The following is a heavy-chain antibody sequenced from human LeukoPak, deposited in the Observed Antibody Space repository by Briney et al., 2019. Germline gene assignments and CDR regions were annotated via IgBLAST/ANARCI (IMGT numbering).Heavy chain of an antibody. CDR2: ISGSGGST. CDR3: GIVAAGTRNYFDY. Sequence: GGSLRLSCAASGFAFSSYAMSWVRQAPGQGLEWVSAISGSGGSTYYADSVKGRFTISRDDSKNTLYLQMNSLRAEDTAVYYCGIVAAGTRNYFDYWGQGTLVTVSS. CDR1: GFAFSSYA. D-gene: IGHD6-13*01. V-gene: IGHV3-23*01. J-gene: IGHJ4*02.